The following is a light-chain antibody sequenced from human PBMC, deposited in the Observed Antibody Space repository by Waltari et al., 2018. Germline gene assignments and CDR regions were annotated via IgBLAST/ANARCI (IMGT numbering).Light chain of an antibody. V-gene: IGKV1-12*01. J-gene: IGKJ2*01. Sequence: DIQMTQSPSSVSASVGDRVTITCRASQGISSWLAWYQQKPGKAPKLLIYAASSLQSGVPSRFSGSGSATDFTLTISSLQSDDFAVYYCLQYNNWPYTFGQGTRLEIK. CDR2: AAS. CDR1: QGISSW. CDR3: LQYNNWPYT.